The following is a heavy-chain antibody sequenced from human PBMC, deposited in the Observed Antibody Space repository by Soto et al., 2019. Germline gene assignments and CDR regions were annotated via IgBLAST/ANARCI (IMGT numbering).Heavy chain of an antibody. D-gene: IGHD1-7*01. CDR1: GFTFSSYS. CDR2: ISSSSSTI. Sequence: GGSLRLSCAASGFTFSSYSMNWVRQAPGKGLEWVSYISSSSSTIYYADSVKGRFTISRDNAKNSLYLQMNSLRAEDTAVYYCARMGTGTTGKYYYYYMDVWGKGTTVTVSS. CDR3: ARMGTGTTGKYYYYYMDV. J-gene: IGHJ6*03. V-gene: IGHV3-48*01.